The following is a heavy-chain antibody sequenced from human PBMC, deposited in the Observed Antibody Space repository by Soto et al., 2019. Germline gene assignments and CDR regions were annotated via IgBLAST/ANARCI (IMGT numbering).Heavy chain of an antibody. V-gene: IGHV4-39*01. CDR2: ISYSGST. J-gene: IGHJ6*03. CDR3: TRFYYYYYVGV. Sequence: QLQLQESGPGLVKPSETLSLTCTVSGGSISSSSYYWGWIRQPPGKGLEWIGSISYSGSTYYNPSLKSRVTIAVDTSKNQFSMKLTAVTAADTAVYYCTRFYYYYYVGVWGKGTTVTVSS. CDR1: GGSISSSSYY.